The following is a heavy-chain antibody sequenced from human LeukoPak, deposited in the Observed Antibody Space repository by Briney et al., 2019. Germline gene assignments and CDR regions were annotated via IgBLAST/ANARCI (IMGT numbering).Heavy chain of an antibody. V-gene: IGHV1-8*01. D-gene: IGHD3-9*01. CDR2: MNPNSGNT. CDR1: AYSFSSYD. J-gene: IGHJ4*02. Sequence: ASVKVSCKASAYSFSSYDINWVRQATGQGLEWMGWMNPNSGNTGYAQKFQGRVTMTGNTSINTAYMELSGLISEDTAVYFCTRAGERPIRYFDYWGQGTLVTVSS. CDR3: TRAGERPIRYFDY.